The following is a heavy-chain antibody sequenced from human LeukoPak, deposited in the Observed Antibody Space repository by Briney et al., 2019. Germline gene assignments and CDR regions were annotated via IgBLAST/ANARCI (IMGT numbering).Heavy chain of an antibody. CDR1: GLPIADFA. CDR2: ISGDGVST. J-gene: IGHJ4*02. Sequence: GGSLRLSCVASGLPIADFAMHWVRQAPGKGLEWVSLISGDGVSTFYADSVKGRYSISRDNSKNSLYLEMNSLRTEDAAMYYCAKESGKFDYWGQGTLVAVSS. V-gene: IGHV3-43*02. CDR3: AKESGKFDY.